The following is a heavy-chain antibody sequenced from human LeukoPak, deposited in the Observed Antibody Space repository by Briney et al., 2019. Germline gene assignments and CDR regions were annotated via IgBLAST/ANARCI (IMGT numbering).Heavy chain of an antibody. J-gene: IGHJ4*02. CDR3: ARGALKAAATDFDY. D-gene: IGHD6-25*01. Sequence: GGSLRLSCAASGFTFDDYGMSWVRQAPGKGLEWVSGINWNGGSTGYADSVKGRFTISRDNAKNSLYLQMNSLRAEDTALYYCARGALKAAATDFDYWGQGTLVTVFS. CDR2: INWNGGST. V-gene: IGHV3-20*04. CDR1: GFTFDDYG.